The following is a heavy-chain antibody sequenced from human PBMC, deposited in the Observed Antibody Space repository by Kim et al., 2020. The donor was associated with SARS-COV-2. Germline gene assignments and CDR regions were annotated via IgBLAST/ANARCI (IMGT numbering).Heavy chain of an antibody. D-gene: IGHD1-1*01. Sequence: TDYADSTKSRFTTSRDKSKNTLYLQMHSLRAEETAIYYCAKGKPGTMGDNWGQGTLVTVSS. V-gene: IGHV3-23*01. CDR2: T. J-gene: IGHJ4*02. CDR3: AKGKPGTMGDN.